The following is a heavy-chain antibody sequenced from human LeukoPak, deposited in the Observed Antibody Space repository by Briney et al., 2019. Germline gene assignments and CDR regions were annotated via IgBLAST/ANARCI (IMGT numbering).Heavy chain of an antibody. CDR2: IYYSGST. D-gene: IGHD2-8*01. CDR1: GGSISSGGYS. V-gene: IGHV4-61*08. CDR3: ARGGGMSNGVKY. J-gene: IGHJ4*02. Sequence: SETLSLTCAVSGGSISSGGYSWSWIRQPPGKGLEWIGYIYYSGSTNYNPSLKSRVTISVDTSKNQFSLKLSSVTAADTAVYYCARGGGMSNGVKYWGQGTLVTVSS.